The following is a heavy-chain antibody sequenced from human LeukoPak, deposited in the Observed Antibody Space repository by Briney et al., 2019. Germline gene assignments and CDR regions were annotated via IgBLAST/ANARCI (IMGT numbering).Heavy chain of an antibody. CDR3: ARGGKSDCSGGTGYDY. CDR2: ISSSSSTK. D-gene: IGHD2-15*01. Sequence: GGSLRLSCAASGFTFSSYSMNWVRQAPGKGLEWVSYISSSSSTKYYADSAKVRSTIYRTHAKNSLYLQMNSLSAEDAAVYYCARGGKSDCSGGTGYDYWGQGTLVTVSS. V-gene: IGHV3-48*01. J-gene: IGHJ4*02. CDR1: GFTFSSYS.